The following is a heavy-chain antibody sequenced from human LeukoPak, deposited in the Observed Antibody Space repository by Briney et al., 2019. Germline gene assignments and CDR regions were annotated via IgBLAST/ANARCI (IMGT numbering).Heavy chain of an antibody. CDR2: INPSGGST. CDR1: GYTFTSYY. D-gene: IGHD2-2*01. Sequence: ASVKVSCTVSGYTFTSYYMHWVRQAPGQGLEWMGIINPSGGSTSYAQKFQGRVTMTRDTSTSTVYMELSSLRSEDTAVYYCARDLGYCSSTSCPEGWFDPWGQGTLVTVSS. V-gene: IGHV1-46*01. J-gene: IGHJ5*02. CDR3: ARDLGYCSSTSCPEGWFDP.